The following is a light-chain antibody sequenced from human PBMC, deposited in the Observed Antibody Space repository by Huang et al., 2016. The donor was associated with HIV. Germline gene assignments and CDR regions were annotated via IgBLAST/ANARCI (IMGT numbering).Light chain of an antibody. Sequence: DIVMTQSPDSLAVSLGERATINCKSSPSLLYSSNNQNYLGWYQLKPGQPPRLLIYWASNRESGVPDRFSGSGSGTDFTLTIDSLQPEDVAVYYCQQYYTPPPAFGQGTKLEIK. CDR1: PSLLYSSNNQNY. CDR2: WAS. J-gene: IGKJ2*01. CDR3: QQYYTPPPA. V-gene: IGKV4-1*01.